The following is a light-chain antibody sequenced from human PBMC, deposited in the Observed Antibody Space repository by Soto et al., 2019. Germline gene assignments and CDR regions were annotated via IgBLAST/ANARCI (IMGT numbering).Light chain of an antibody. Sequence: AIRMTQSPSSFSASTGDRVTITCRASQGISSYLAWYQQKPGKAPKLLIYAASPLQSGVPSRLSGSGSGTDFTLTIRCLQSEDFATYYCQQYYSYPRTVGPGTKVDIK. CDR2: AAS. V-gene: IGKV1-8*01. CDR3: QQYYSYPRT. CDR1: QGISSY. J-gene: IGKJ3*01.